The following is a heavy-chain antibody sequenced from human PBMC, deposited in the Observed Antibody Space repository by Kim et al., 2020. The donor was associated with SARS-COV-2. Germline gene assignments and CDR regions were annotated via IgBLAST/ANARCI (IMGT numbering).Heavy chain of an antibody. J-gene: IGHJ5*02. V-gene: IGHV3-33*06. Sequence: GGSLRLSCAASGFTFSSYGMHWVRQAPGKGLEWVAVIWYDGSNKYYADSVKGRFTISRDNSKNTLYLQMNSLRAEDTAVYYCAKENIAARLLWFDPWGQG. D-gene: IGHD6-6*01. CDR2: IWYDGSNK. CDR1: GFTFSSYG. CDR3: AKENIAARLLWFDP.